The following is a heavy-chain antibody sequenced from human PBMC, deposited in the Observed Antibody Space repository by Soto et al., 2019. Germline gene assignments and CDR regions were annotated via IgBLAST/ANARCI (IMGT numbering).Heavy chain of an antibody. Sequence: SVKVSCKASGGTFSSYAISWVRQAPGQGLEWMGGIIPIFGTANYAQKFQGRVTITADESTSTAYMELSSLRSEDTAVYYCARDQVAAAESYYYGMDVWGQGTTVTVSS. CDR1: GGTFSSYA. CDR3: ARDQVAAAESYYYGMDV. V-gene: IGHV1-69*13. CDR2: IIPIFGTA. J-gene: IGHJ6*02. D-gene: IGHD6-13*01.